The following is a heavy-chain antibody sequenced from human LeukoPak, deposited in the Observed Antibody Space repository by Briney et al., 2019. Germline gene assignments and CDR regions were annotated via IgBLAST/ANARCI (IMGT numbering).Heavy chain of an antibody. CDR1: GDSINSLDS. CDR2: MYLSGTT. CDR3: AGLVGRYSSGLYYYYFDY. J-gene: IGHJ4*02. D-gene: IGHD3-22*01. V-gene: IGHV4-4*02. Sequence: SSGTLSLTRTVSGDSINSLDSWSWVRQPPGKGLEWIGEMYLSGTTHSNPSVKSRVTISIDKSKNQFFLNLSSVTAADTAVYYCAGLVGRYSSGLYYYYFDYWGQGTLVTVSS.